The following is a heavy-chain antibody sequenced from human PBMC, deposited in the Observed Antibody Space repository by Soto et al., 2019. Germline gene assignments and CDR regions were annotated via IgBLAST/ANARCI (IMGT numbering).Heavy chain of an antibody. V-gene: IGHV4-59*01. D-gene: IGHD3-22*01. J-gene: IGHJ4*02. CDR1: GDSISSYY. CDR2: IYNTGSS. CDR3: AKGGRESNGFFDY. Sequence: QVQLQESGPGLVKPSETLSLTCTVAGDSISSYYWSWIRQSPGKGLEWIGYIYNTGSSNYNPSLESRATISVDTSKNQFSLKLTSVTAADTAVYYCAKGGRESNGFFDYWGQGIPVTVSS.